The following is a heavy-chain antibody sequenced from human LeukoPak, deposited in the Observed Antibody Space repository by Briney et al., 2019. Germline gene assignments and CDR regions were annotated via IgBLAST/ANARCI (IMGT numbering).Heavy chain of an antibody. CDR2: ISGSGGST. J-gene: IGHJ4*02. CDR3: ARDPDY. CDR1: GFTFASYA. Sequence: GGSLRLSCAASGFTFASYAMSWVRQAPGKGLEWVSAISGSGGSTYYADSVKGRFIISRDNAKNSLFLQMNSLRADDTALYHCARDPDYWGQGTLVTVSS. V-gene: IGHV3-23*01.